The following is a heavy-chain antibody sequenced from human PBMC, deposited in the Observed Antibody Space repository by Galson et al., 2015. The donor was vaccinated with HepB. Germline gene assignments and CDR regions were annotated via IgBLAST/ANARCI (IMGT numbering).Heavy chain of an antibody. CDR2: IKSKTDGGTT. Sequence: SLRLSCAASGFTFSNAWMSWVRQAPGKGLEWVGRIKSKTDGGTTDYAAPVKGRFTISRDDSKNTLYLQMNSLKTEDTAVYYCTTGREWELPETFYDYWGQGTLVTVSS. D-gene: IGHD1-26*01. CDR3: TTGREWELPETFYDY. CDR1: GFTFSNAW. V-gene: IGHV3-15*01. J-gene: IGHJ4*02.